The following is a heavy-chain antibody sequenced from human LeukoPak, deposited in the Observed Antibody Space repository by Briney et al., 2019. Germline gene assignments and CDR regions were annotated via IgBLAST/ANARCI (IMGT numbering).Heavy chain of an antibody. J-gene: IGHJ5*02. CDR3: AKGLYYDILTGNWFDP. CDR1: GFTFDYYA. CDR2: ITWNSDST. Sequence: PGGSLRLSCAASGFTFDYYAMHWVRQAPGKGLEWVSGITWNSDSTGYADSVKGRFTISRDNAKNSLYLEMNSLRAEDTAFYYCAKGLYYDILTGNWFDPWGQGTLVTVSS. V-gene: IGHV3-9*01. D-gene: IGHD3-9*01.